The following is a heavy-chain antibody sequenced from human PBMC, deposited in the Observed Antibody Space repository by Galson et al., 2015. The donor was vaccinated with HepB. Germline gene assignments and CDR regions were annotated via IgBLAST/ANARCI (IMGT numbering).Heavy chain of an antibody. J-gene: IGHJ4*02. Sequence: SVKVSCKASGYTFTSYAMNWVRQAPGQGLEWMGWINTNTGNPTYAQGFTGRFVFSLDTSVSTAYLQISSLKAEDTAVYYCARYRQPEYDYIWGAYHQERVRRHDPVDYWGQGTLVTVSS. CDR1: GYTFTSYA. CDR2: INTNTGNP. D-gene: IGHD3-16*01. V-gene: IGHV7-4-1*02. CDR3: ARYRQPEYDYIWGAYHQERVRRHDPVDY.